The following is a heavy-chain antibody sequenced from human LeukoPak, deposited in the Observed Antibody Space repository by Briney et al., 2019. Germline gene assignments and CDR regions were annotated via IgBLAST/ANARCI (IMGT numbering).Heavy chain of an antibody. CDR2: IREDGSEK. D-gene: IGHD7-27*01. CDR1: GFALSRHW. Sequence: GGSLRLSCAAAGFALSRHWMSWVRQAKGKGLECVAKIREDGSEKHYVDPVKGRFIISRDNAKNSLYLQMNSLRAEDTAVYYCARDYTGGWNDYWGQGTLVTVSS. V-gene: IGHV3-7*01. J-gene: IGHJ4*02. CDR3: ARDYTGGWNDY.